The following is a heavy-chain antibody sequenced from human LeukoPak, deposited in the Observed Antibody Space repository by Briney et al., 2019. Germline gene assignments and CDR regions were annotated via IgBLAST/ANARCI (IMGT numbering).Heavy chain of an antibody. CDR3: ARDSSTSNTID. V-gene: IGHV7-4-1*02. CDR1: GYTFTSYD. D-gene: IGHD3-10*01. J-gene: IGHJ4*02. Sequence: ASVKVSCKASGYTFTSYDINWVRQAPGQGLEWMGWINTNTGNPTYAQGFTGRFVFSLDTSVSTAYLQISSLKAEDTAVYYCARDSSTSNTIDWGQGTLVTVSS. CDR2: INTNTGNP.